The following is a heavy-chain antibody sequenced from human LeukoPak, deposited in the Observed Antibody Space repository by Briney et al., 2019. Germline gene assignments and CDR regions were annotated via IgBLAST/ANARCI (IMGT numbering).Heavy chain of an antibody. V-gene: IGHV3-30*02. CDR1: GFTFSSCG. D-gene: IGHD3-3*01. Sequence: PGGSLRLSCAASGFTFSSCGIHWVRQAPGKGLEWVAFIRHDGNNKHYADSVKGRFTISRDNSKNTLYLQVNSLRAEDTAVYFCAMVPPQYDFSLIQHWGQGTLVTVSS. J-gene: IGHJ1*01. CDR2: IRHDGNNK. CDR3: AMVPPQYDFSLIQH.